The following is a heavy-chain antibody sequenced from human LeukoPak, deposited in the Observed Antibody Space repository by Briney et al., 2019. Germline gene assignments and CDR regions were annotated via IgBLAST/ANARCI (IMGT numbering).Heavy chain of an antibody. V-gene: IGHV4-59*01. CDR1: GGSISSFY. CDR3: ARHGTSGTNLNWFDP. J-gene: IGHJ5*02. D-gene: IGHD1-1*01. Sequence: PSETLSLTCTAPGGSISSFYWSWIRQPPGKGLEWIGYIYYSGSTNYNPSLKSRVTISVDTSKNQFSLKLSSVTAADTAVYYCARHGTSGTNLNWFDPWGQGTLVTVSS. CDR2: IYYSGST.